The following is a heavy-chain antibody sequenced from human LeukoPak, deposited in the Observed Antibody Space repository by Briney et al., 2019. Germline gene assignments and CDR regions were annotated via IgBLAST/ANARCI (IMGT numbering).Heavy chain of an antibody. CDR3: ARIWMATITGGYYYYGMDV. D-gene: IGHD5-24*01. CDR1: GYTFTSYG. CDR2: ISAYNGNT. V-gene: IGHV1-18*01. J-gene: IGHJ6*02. Sequence: GASVKVSCKASGYTFTSYGIGWVRQAPGQGLEWMGWISAYNGNTNYAQKLQGRVTMTTDTSTSTAYMELRSLRSDDTAVYYCARIWMATITGGYYYYGMDVWGQGTTVTVSS.